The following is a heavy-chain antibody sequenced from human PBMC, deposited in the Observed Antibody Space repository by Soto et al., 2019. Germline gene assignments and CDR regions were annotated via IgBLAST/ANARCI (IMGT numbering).Heavy chain of an antibody. J-gene: IGHJ4*02. CDR1: GFTFRNNV. V-gene: IGHV3-23*01. Sequence: PGVSLRLSCAASGFTFRNNVLSWVRQAPGKGLDWVSGITGSGRDTYYADSVKGRFTISRDNSKNMVFLQMNSLRAEDTALYYCAKNGLDNSPSAIDSWGPGTLVTVSS. CDR2: ITGSGRDT. D-gene: IGHD2-8*01. CDR3: AKNGLDNSPSAIDS.